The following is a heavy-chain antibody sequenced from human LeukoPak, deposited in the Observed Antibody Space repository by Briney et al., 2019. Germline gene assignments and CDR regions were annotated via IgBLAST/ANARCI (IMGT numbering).Heavy chain of an antibody. CDR2: IYYSGST. Sequence: SETLSLTCTVPGGSISSSSYYWGWIRQPPGKGLEWIGSIYYSGSTYYNPSLKSRVTISVDTSKNQFSLKLSSVTAADTAVYYCARLNGVVLWFGELLPQPYFDYWGQGTLVTVSS. D-gene: IGHD3-10*01. V-gene: IGHV4-39*01. CDR1: GGSISSSSYY. J-gene: IGHJ4*02. CDR3: ARLNGVVLWFGELLPQPYFDY.